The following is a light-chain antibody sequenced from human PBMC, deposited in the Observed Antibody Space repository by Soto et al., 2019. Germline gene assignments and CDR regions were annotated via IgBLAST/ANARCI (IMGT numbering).Light chain of an antibody. V-gene: IGKV1-12*01. J-gene: IGKJ5*01. CDR1: RVISSW. CDR2: AAS. CDR3: QPSHSFPIT. Sequence: DIQIPQSPSSVSASVGASVTITFRASRVISSWLACYQQKPGKAPNLLIYAASNLQSGVPSRFRASGSGTDFTLNINNLQPEDFATYYRQPSHSFPITFGQGTRLEIK.